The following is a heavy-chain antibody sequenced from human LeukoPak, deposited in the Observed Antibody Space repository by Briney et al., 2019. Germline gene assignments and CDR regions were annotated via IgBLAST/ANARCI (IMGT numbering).Heavy chain of an antibody. D-gene: IGHD3-22*01. CDR2: ISSSGSTI. J-gene: IGHJ4*02. V-gene: IGHV3-11*01. CDR3: ARVGSSGYPIDY. CDR1: GFTFSDYY. Sequence: PGGSLRLSCAASGFTFSDYYMSWIRQAPGKGLEWVSYISSSGSTIYYADSVKGRFTISRDSAKKSLFLRMNSLRAEDAAVYYCARVGSSGYPIDYWGQGTLVTVSS.